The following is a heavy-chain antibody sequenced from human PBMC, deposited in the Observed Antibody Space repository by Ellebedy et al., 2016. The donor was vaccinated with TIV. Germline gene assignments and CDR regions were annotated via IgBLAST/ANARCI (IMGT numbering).Heavy chain of an antibody. Sequence: GESLKISCAASGFSFSSYGIDWVRQAPGKGLEWVAMIWFDGSNQYYADSVKGRSTISRDNSQNTVDLHMSSLRSEDTAVYYCARDKANRYLDHWGQGTLVTVSS. V-gene: IGHV3-33*08. D-gene: IGHD1-14*01. CDR3: ARDKANRYLDH. CDR1: GFSFSSYG. CDR2: IWFDGSNQ. J-gene: IGHJ4*02.